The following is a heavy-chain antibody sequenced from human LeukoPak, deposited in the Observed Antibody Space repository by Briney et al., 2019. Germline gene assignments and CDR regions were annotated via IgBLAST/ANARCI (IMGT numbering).Heavy chain of an antibody. J-gene: IGHJ4*02. D-gene: IGHD3-9*01. Sequence: VRSLRLSCAAAGFTLSRYGMHCVRQAPVNGLDWVSVIWYNGSNKYYGDSVKGRFTISRDNSKNTLYLQMNSLGAEDTAVYYCAITYYDILTGYYGPALDYWGQGTLVTVSS. CDR2: IWYNGSNK. CDR1: GFTLSRYG. V-gene: IGHV3-33*01. CDR3: AITYYDILTGYYGPALDY.